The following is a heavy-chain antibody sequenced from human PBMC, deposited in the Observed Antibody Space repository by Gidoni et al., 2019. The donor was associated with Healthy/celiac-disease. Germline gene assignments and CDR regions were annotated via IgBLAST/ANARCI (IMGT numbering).Heavy chain of an antibody. CDR1: GFTFSSYE. Sequence: EVQLVESGVGLVQPGGSLRLSCAASGFTFSSYEMNWVRQAPGKGLGWVSYISSSGSTIYYADSVKGRFTISRDNAKNSLYLQMNSLRAEDTAVYYCARSEGYDSPPFDYWGQGTLVTVSS. J-gene: IGHJ4*02. CDR3: ARSEGYDSPPFDY. CDR2: ISSSGSTI. V-gene: IGHV3-48*03. D-gene: IGHD3-22*01.